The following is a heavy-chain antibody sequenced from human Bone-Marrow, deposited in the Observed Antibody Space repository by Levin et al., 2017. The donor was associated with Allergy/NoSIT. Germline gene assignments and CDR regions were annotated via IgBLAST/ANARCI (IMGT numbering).Heavy chain of an antibody. D-gene: IGHD5/OR15-5a*01. CDR3: ARCHEGFSTRDDYFDY. Sequence: SQTLSLTCTVSGDSMNSRDYYWGWIRQHPGKGLEWIGYISRSGVTYYNPSLKSRVVILVDTSQKQFSLKMTSLTVADTAVYFCARCHEGFSTRDDYFDYWGQGTLVTVSS. J-gene: IGHJ4*02. CDR2: ISRSGVT. CDR1: GDSMNSRDYY. V-gene: IGHV4-31*03.